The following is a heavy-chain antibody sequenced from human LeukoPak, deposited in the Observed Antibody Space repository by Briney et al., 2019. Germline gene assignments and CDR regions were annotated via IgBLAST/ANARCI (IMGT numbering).Heavy chain of an antibody. D-gene: IGHD4-11*01. Sequence: GGSLRLSCAASGFTFSSYGMHWVRPAPGKGLEWVAVISYDGSNKYYADSVKGRFTISRENSKNTLYLQMNSLRAEDTAVYYCAKDLSDDYIFDYWGQGTLVTVSS. CDR2: ISYDGSNK. V-gene: IGHV3-30*18. J-gene: IGHJ4*02. CDR1: GFTFSSYG. CDR3: AKDLSDDYIFDY.